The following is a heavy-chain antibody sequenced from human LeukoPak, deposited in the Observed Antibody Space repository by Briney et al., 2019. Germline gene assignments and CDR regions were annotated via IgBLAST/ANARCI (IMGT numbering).Heavy chain of an antibody. V-gene: IGHV4-4*02. Sequence: SETLSLTLAVSVGSISSSKWWSRVRQPPGKGLEWIGEYYHSGSTNYNPSLKNGATESVHRARNQFSLKMSSVTAADTAVYYCASNNYYDRSGYLYWGQRTLVTVSS. J-gene: IGHJ4*02. D-gene: IGHD3-22*01. CDR3: ASNNYYDRSGYLY. CDR2: YYHSGST. CDR1: VGSISSSKW.